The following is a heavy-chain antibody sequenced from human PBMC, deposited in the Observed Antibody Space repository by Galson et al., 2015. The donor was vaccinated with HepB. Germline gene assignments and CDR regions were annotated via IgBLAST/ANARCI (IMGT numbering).Heavy chain of an antibody. Sequence: LSLTCKVSGGSISRYHWNWIRQSPGKGLEWIGYIYYRGSTNYNASLKSRVTMSIDMSKSQFSLKLTSVTAADTAIYYCARTPKIADSDRPVWEYYFDHWGQGILVTVSS. J-gene: IGHJ4*02. D-gene: IGHD1-26*01. V-gene: IGHV4-59*08. CDR2: IYYRGST. CDR3: ARTPKIADSDRPVWEYYFDH. CDR1: GGSISRYH.